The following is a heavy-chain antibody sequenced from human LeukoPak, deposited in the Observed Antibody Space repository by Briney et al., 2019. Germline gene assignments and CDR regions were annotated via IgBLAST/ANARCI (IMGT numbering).Heavy chain of an antibody. CDR2: INPIGGST. CDR1: GYTFTSYY. Sequence: GASVKVSCKASGYTFTSYYMHWVRQAPGQGLEWMGIINPIGGSTSYAQKFQGRVTMTRDTSTSTVYMELSSLRSEDTAVYYCARAEAAAGRVAAPYTNHFDYWGQGTLVTVSS. D-gene: IGHD6-13*01. V-gene: IGHV1-46*01. J-gene: IGHJ4*02. CDR3: ARAEAAAGRVAAPYTNHFDY.